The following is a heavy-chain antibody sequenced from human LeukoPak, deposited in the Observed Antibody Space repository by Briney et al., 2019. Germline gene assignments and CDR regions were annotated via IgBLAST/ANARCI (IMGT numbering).Heavy chain of an antibody. CDR1: GFTFSSYW. V-gene: IGHV3-7*01. Sequence: PGGSLRLSCAASGFTFSSYWMSWVRQAPGKELEWVANIKQDGSEKYYVDSVKGRFTISRDDAKNSLYLQMNSLRAEDTAVYYCARGLRGYGITIFGVGPLDAFDIWGQGTMVTVSS. D-gene: IGHD3-3*01. CDR2: IKQDGSEK. CDR3: ARGLRGYGITIFGVGPLDAFDI. J-gene: IGHJ3*02.